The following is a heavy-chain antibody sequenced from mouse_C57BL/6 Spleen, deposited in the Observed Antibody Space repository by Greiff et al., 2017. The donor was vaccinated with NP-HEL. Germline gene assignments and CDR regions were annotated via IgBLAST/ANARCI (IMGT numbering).Heavy chain of an antibody. CDR2: SRNKANDYTT. V-gene: IGHV7-1*01. D-gene: IGHD2-12*01. CDR1: GFTFSDFY. Sequence: EVMLVESGGGLVQSGRSLRLSCATSGFTFSDFYMEWVRQAPGKGLEWIAASRNKANDYTTEYSASVKGRFIVSRDTSQSILYLQMNALRAEDTAIYYCARDGGHSSFDYWGQGTTLTVSS. CDR3: ARDGGHSSFDY. J-gene: IGHJ2*01.